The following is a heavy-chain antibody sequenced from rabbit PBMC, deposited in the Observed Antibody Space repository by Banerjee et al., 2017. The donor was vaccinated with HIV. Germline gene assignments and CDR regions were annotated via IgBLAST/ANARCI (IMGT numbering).Heavy chain of an antibody. Sequence: QEQLEESGGDLVKPEGSLTLTCTASGFSFSNGYVMCWVRQAPGKGLEWIACIPAGSSGSTYYASWAKGRFTISKTSSTSVTLQVNSLTAADTATYFCARDDVGAYYAFNLWGPGTLVTVS. J-gene: IGHJ4*01. V-gene: IGHV1S45*01. CDR3: ARDDVGAYYAFNL. CDR1: GFSFSNGYV. CDR2: IPAGSSGST. D-gene: IGHD1-1*01.